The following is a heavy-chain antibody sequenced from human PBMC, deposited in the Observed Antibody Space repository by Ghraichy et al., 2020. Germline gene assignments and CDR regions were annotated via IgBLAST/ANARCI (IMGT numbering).Heavy chain of an antibody. CDR1: GFTFSSYW. CDR2: IKQDGSEK. V-gene: IGHV3-7*01. Sequence: GESLNISCAASGFTFSSYWLSWVRQAPGKGLEWVANIKQDGSEKYYVDSVKGRFTISRDNAKKSLYLQMNSLRAEDTAVYYCARDQGYDILTGYYATAPDYWGHGTLVTVSS. D-gene: IGHD3-9*01. CDR3: ARDQGYDILTGYYATAPDY. J-gene: IGHJ4*01.